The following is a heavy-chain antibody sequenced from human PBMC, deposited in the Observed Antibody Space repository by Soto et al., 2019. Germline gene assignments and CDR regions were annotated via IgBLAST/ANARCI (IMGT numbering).Heavy chain of an antibody. J-gene: IGHJ6*02. V-gene: IGHV3-23*01. CDR1: GFAFRAYA. Sequence: EVQLLESGGALVQPGGSLRLSCTASGFAFRAYAMTWVRQAPGKGLEWVSHISAGGGSTYYAGSMKGRFTISRDNSKNTLYLQMNSLRAEDTAVYYCAKDRGSIVVLVASMDVWGQGTTVSVSS. D-gene: IGHD2-15*01. CDR3: AKDRGSIVVLVASMDV. CDR2: ISAGGGST.